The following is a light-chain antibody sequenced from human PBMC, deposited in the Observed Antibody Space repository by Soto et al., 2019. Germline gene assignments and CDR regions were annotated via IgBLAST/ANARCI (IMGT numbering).Light chain of an antibody. CDR1: QSISSY. Sequence: DIQMTQSPSSLSASVGDRVTITCRASQSISSYLNWYQQKPGKAPTLLIYSASSLPSGVPSRFSGSGSGTDFTLIISSLHPADFATYYCQQSSSNPLTFGGGTRVE. J-gene: IGKJ4*01. CDR3: QQSSSNPLT. CDR2: SAS. V-gene: IGKV1-39*01.